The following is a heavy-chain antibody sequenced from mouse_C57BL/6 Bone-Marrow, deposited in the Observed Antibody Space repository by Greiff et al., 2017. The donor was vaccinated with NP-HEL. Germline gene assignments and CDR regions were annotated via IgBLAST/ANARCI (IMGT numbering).Heavy chain of an antibody. J-gene: IGHJ4*01. CDR2: IYPGSGST. D-gene: IGHD2-5*01. Sequence: QVQLKQPGAELVKPGASVKMSCKASGYTFTSYWITWVKQRPGQGLEWIGDIYPGSGSTNYNEKFKSKATLTVDTSSSTAYMQLSSLTSEDSAVYYCAKIYSNVGMDYWGQGTSVTVSS. CDR3: AKIYSNVGMDY. V-gene: IGHV1-55*01. CDR1: GYTFTSYW.